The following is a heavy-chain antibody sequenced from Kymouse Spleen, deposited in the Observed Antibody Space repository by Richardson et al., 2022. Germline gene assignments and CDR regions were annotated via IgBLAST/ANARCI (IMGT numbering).Heavy chain of an antibody. J-gene: IGHJ4*02. CDR2: INHSGST. CDR1: GGSFSGYY. D-gene: IGHD6-13*01. CDR3: ARGIAAADPRRYYFDY. V-gene: IGHV4-34*01. Sequence: QVQLQQWGAGLLKPSETLSLTCAVYGGSFSGYYWSWIRQPPGKGLEWIGEINHSGSTNYNPSLKSRVTISVDTSKNQFSLKLSSVTAADTAVYYCARGIAAADPRRYYFDYWGQGTLVTVSS.